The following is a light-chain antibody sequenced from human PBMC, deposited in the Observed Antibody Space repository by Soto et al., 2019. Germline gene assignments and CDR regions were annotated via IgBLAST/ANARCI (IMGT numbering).Light chain of an antibody. CDR1: QSVSSSY. Sequence: EIVLTQSPGTLSLSPGERATLSCRASQSVSSSYLAWYQQKPGQAPRLLSFGASNRATGIPDSFSGSGSGTDFTLTISRQEPEDFAVYYCQQYDGSLWTFGPGTKVEIK. CDR2: GAS. CDR3: QQYDGSLWT. V-gene: IGKV3-20*01. J-gene: IGKJ1*01.